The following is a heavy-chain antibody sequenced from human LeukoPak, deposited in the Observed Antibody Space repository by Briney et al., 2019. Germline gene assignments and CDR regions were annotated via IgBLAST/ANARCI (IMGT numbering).Heavy chain of an antibody. V-gene: IGHV3-33*01. CDR2: IWYDGSNK. D-gene: IGHD6-13*01. J-gene: IGHJ4*02. CDR1: GFTFSSYG. CDR3: ARDQPGSSWLDY. Sequence: GGSLRLSCAASGFTFSSYGMHWVRQAPGKGLEWVAVIWYDGSNKYYADSVKGRFTISRDNSKNTLYLQMNSLRADDTAVYYCARDQPGSSWLDYWGQGTLVTVSS.